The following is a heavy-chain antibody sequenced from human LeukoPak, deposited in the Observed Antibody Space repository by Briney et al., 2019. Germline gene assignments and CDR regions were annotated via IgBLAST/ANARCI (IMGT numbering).Heavy chain of an antibody. Sequence: PGGSLRLSCAASEFTVSSNYMRLVRQAPGKGLEVVSVIYSGDTTYYADSVKGRFTISRDNSKNTLYLQMSSLRAEDTAVYYCARGGSWNDFDYWGQGTLVTVSS. J-gene: IGHJ4*02. CDR3: ARGGSWNDFDY. CDR2: IYSGDTT. CDR1: EFTVSSNY. D-gene: IGHD1-26*01. V-gene: IGHV3-53*01.